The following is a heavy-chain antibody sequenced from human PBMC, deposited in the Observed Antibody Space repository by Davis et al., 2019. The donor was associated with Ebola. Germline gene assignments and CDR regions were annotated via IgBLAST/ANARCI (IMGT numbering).Heavy chain of an antibody. J-gene: IGHJ5*02. D-gene: IGHD6-19*01. Sequence: PSETLSLTCTVSGGSISSDRYYWSWIRQPPGKGPEWIGEINHSGSTNYNPSLKSRVTISVDTSKNQFSLKLSSVTAADTAVYYCARGIAVAGWFDPWGQGTLVTVSS. CDR2: INHSGST. V-gene: IGHV4-39*07. CDR3: ARGIAVAGWFDP. CDR1: GGSISSDRYY.